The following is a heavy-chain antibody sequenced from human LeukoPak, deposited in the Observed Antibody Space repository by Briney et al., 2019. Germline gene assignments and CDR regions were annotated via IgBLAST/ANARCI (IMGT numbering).Heavy chain of an antibody. J-gene: IGHJ4*02. CDR3: TTLAAAGRRVEDY. Sequence: GGSLRLSCAASGFTFSNAWMSWVRQAPGKGLEWVGRIKSRTDGGTTDYAAPVKGRFTISRDDSKNTLCLQMNSLKTEDTAVYYCTTLAAAGRRVEDYWGQGTLVTVSS. V-gene: IGHV3-15*01. D-gene: IGHD6-13*01. CDR1: GFTFSNAW. CDR2: IKSRTDGGTT.